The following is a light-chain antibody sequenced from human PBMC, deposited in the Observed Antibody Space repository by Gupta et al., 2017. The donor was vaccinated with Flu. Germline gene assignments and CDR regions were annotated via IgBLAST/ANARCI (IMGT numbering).Light chain of an antibody. CDR3: RQTIQLPPVT. Sequence: DIVMTQTPLSLSVTPGQPASISCKSSQSLLHREGKTYLYWYMQKQAQPPQLLIYEVSNRVAGVSERFSGRGEGKDLTLKSSRGEEEDVGGYYCRQTIQLPPVTFGHGTKVDIK. CDR2: EVS. CDR1: QSLLHREGKTY. V-gene: IGKV2D-29*01. J-gene: IGKJ3*01.